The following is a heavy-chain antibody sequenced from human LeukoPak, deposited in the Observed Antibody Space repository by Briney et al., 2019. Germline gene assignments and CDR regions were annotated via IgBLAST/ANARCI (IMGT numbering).Heavy chain of an antibody. CDR1: GYTFTGYY. V-gene: IGHV1-2*02. Sequence: ASVKVSCKVSGYTFTGYYMHWVRQAPGQGLEWMGWINPNSGGTNYAQKFQGRVTMTRDTSISTAYMELSRLRSDDTAVYYCARLLGTWNTFDYWGQGTLVTVSS. J-gene: IGHJ4*02. CDR2: INPNSGGT. CDR3: ARLLGTWNTFDY. D-gene: IGHD1/OR15-1a*01.